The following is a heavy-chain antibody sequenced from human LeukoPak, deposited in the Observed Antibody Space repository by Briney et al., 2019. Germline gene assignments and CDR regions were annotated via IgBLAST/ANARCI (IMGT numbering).Heavy chain of an antibody. CDR2: IVVGSGNT. CDR3: AADTAVAGTSRVLDAFDI. D-gene: IGHD6-13*01. CDR1: GFTFTGSI. Sequence: SVKVSCKASGFTFTGSIMQWVRQARGQRLEWIGWIVVGSGNTNYAQKFQERVTITRDMSISTAYMELSSLRSEDTAVYYCAADTAVAGTSRVLDAFDIWGQGTMVTVSS. V-gene: IGHV1-58*02. J-gene: IGHJ3*02.